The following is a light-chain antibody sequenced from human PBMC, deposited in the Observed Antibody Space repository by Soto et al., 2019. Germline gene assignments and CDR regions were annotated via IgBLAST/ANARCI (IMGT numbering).Light chain of an antibody. CDR2: GAS. Sequence: EIVFTQSPGTLSLPPGERATLSCRTSQSVSSSYLAWYQQRPSQAPRLLIYGASSRATGSPDRFSGGGSGTDFTLTISILEPEDFTVYYCQQYGYSPITFGQGTRLEIK. V-gene: IGKV3-20*01. CDR3: QQYGYSPIT. CDR1: QSVSSSY. J-gene: IGKJ5*01.